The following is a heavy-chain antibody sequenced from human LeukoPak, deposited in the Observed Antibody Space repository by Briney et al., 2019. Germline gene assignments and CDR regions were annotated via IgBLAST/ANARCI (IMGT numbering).Heavy chain of an antibody. Sequence: GGSPRLSCAASGFTFSSYGMHWVRQAPGKGLEWVAVISYDGSNKYYADSVKGRFIISRDNSKNTLYLQMNSLRAEDTAVYYCAKFPPVDTAMVTDYWGQGTLVTVSS. CDR3: AKFPPVDTAMVTDY. CDR2: ISYDGSNK. V-gene: IGHV3-30*18. D-gene: IGHD5-18*01. J-gene: IGHJ4*02. CDR1: GFTFSSYG.